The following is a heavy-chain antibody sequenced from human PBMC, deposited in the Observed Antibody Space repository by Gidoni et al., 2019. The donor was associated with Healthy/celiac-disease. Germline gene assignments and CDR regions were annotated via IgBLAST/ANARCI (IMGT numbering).Heavy chain of an antibody. Sequence: QVQLQQWGAGLLKPSETLSLTCAVYGGSFSGYYWSWIRQPPGKGLEWIGEINHSGSTNYNPALKSRVTISVDTSKNQFSLKLSSVTAADTAVYYCARGLGTTMVRGVIDYWGQGTLVTVSS. CDR1: GGSFSGYY. CDR2: INHSGST. CDR3: ARGLGTTMVRGVIDY. J-gene: IGHJ4*02. V-gene: IGHV4-34*01. D-gene: IGHD3-10*01.